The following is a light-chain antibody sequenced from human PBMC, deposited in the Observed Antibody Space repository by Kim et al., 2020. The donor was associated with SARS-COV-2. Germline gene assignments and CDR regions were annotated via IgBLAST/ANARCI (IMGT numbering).Light chain of an antibody. Sequence: EIVLTQSPATLSLSPGERATLSCRASQSVSSYLAWYQQKPGQAPRLLIYDASNRATGIPVRFSGSGSGTDFTLTISSLEPEDFAVYYCQQRSTTITFGQGTRLEIK. J-gene: IGKJ5*01. CDR3: QQRSTTIT. CDR1: QSVSSY. CDR2: DAS. V-gene: IGKV3-11*01.